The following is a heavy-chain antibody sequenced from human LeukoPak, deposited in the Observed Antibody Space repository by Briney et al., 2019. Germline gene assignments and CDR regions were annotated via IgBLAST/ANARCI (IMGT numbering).Heavy chain of an antibody. CDR1: GFTFSSFD. D-gene: IGHD3-9*01. Sequence: PGGSLRLSCTASGFTFSSFDMNWVRQAPGKGLEWVSYISSSGSIIYYADSVKGRFTISRDNAKNSLYLQMHSLRAEDTAVYYCARPPALNSWGQGTLVTVSS. J-gene: IGHJ4*02. V-gene: IGHV3-48*03. CDR2: ISSSGSII. CDR3: ARPPALNS.